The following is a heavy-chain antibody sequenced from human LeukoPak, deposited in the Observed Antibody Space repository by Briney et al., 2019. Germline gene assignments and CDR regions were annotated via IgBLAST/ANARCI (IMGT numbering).Heavy chain of an antibody. CDR2: INPNSGGT. D-gene: IGHD2-2*01. J-gene: IGHJ5*02. CDR1: VYTFTTYY. Sequence: ASSVNVSCKASVYTFTTYYIHWVRQAPGQGSEWMGWINPNSGGTNYAQKFQGRVTMTRDTSISTAYMELSRLRSDDTAVYYCARGSDIVVVPAARRFDPWGQGTLVTVSS. CDR3: ARGSDIVVVPAARRFDP. V-gene: IGHV1-2*02.